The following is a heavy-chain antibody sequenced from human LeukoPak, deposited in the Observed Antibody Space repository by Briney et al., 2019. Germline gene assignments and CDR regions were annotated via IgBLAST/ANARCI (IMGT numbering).Heavy chain of an antibody. CDR1: GFIFSSNW. CDR3: VRDLGGRSGH. Sequence: GGSVRLSCAASGFIFSSNWMHWVRQAPGKGLVWVSGINEDGSTTNHADSVKGRFTISRDNAKNTLHMQMNSLRAEDTAVYYCVRDLGGRSGHWGQRTLVTVSS. V-gene: IGHV3-74*01. J-gene: IGHJ4*02. D-gene: IGHD1-26*01. CDR2: INEDGSTT.